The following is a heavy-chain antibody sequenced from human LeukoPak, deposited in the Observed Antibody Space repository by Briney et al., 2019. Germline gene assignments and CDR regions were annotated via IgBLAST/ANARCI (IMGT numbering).Heavy chain of an antibody. V-gene: IGHV3-23*01. CDR2: ISGRGGST. D-gene: IGHD3-3*01. CDR3: AKEDAGLLDLVEGMDV. J-gene: IGHJ6*02. Sequence: PGASLRLSCAASGFAFSNYAMSWVRQAPGKGLEWVSTISGRGGSTYYADSVKGRFTISRDDSKNTLYLQMNSLRAEDTAVYYCAKEDAGLLDLVEGMDVWGQGTTVTASS. CDR1: GFAFSNYA.